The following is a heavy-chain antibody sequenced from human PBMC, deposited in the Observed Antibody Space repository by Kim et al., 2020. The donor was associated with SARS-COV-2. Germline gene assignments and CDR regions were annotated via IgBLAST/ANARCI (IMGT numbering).Heavy chain of an antibody. Sequence: GGSLRLSCAASGFTFSSYSMNWVRQAPGKGLEWVSSISSSSSYIYYADSAKGRFTFSRDNAKNSLYLQLNSLRPEDTAVYYCSRERRYSYCYGNGMDDWG. CDR3: SRERRYSYCYGNGMDD. CDR1: GFTFSSYS. J-gene: IGHJ6*01. D-gene: IGHD5-18*01. CDR2: ISSSSSYI. V-gene: IGHV3-21*01.